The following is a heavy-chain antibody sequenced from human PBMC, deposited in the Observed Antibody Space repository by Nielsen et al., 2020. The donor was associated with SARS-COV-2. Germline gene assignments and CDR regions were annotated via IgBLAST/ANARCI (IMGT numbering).Heavy chain of an antibody. Sequence: SETLSLTCTISGGSISTYYWSRIRQPPGKGLEWLGNIHYSGSTNYNPSLKRRVTISVDTSKNQFSLKLCSVTAADTAVYYCASVVGATYSFDYWGQGTLVTVSS. CDR2: IHYSGST. V-gene: IGHV4-59*01. CDR1: GGSISTYY. D-gene: IGHD1-26*01. J-gene: IGHJ4*02. CDR3: ASVVGATYSFDY.